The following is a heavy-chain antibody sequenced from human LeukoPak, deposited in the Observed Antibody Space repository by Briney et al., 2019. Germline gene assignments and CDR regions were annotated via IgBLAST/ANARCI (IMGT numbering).Heavy chain of an antibody. CDR1: GGSISSYY. CDR3: ARSIFGMATDYFDY. D-gene: IGHD3-3*01. CDR2: IYYSGST. J-gene: IGHJ4*02. V-gene: IGHV4-59*01. Sequence: KASETLSLTCTVSGGSISSYYWSWIRQPPGKGLEWIGYIYYSGSTNYNPSLKSRVTISVDTSKNQFSLKLGSVTAAYTAVYYCARSIFGMATDYFDYWGQGALVTVSS.